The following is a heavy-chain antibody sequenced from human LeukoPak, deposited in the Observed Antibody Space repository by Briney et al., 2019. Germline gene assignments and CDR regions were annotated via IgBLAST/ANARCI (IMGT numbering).Heavy chain of an antibody. CDR3: AKDLRGYYYDSSADY. Sequence: PGGSLRLSCAASGFTFSSYGMHWVRQAPGKGLEWVSAISGSGGSTYYADSVKGRFTISRDNSKNTLYLQMNSLRAEDTAVYYCAKDLRGYYYDSSADYWGQGTLVTVSS. CDR2: ISGSGGST. CDR1: GFTFSSYG. D-gene: IGHD3-22*01. J-gene: IGHJ4*02. V-gene: IGHV3-23*01.